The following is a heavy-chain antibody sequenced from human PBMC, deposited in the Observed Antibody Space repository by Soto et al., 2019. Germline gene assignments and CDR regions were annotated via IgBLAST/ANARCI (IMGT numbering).Heavy chain of an antibody. V-gene: IGHV3-23*01. J-gene: IGHJ4*02. CDR3: ATKGRYHGSGSLSYFDY. Sequence: GGSLRLSCAASGFTFSSYAMSWVRQAPGKGLEWVSAISGSGGSTYYADSVKGRFTISRDNSKNTLYLQMNSLRAEDTAVYYCATKGRYHGSGSLSYFDYWGQGTLVTVSS. CDR2: ISGSGGST. CDR1: GFTFSSYA. D-gene: IGHD3-10*01.